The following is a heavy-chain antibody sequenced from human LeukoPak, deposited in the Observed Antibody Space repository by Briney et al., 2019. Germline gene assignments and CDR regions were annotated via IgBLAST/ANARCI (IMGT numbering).Heavy chain of an antibody. Sequence: SETLSLTCSVSGDSISSYYWSWIRQPPGKGLEWIGYIYYSGSTNYNPSLKSRVTISVDTSKNQFSLKLSSVTAADTAVYYCARLGADTAMVTRRALDYWGQGTLVTVSS. CDR1: GDSISSYY. D-gene: IGHD5-18*01. CDR3: ARLGADTAMVTRRALDY. V-gene: IGHV4-59*01. CDR2: IYYSGST. J-gene: IGHJ4*02.